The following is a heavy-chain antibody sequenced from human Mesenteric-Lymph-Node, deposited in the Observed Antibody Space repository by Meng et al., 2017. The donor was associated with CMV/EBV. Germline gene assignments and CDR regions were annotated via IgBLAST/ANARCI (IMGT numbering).Heavy chain of an antibody. D-gene: IGHD3-3*01. J-gene: IGHJ3*02. CDR1: EFTFSNYW. CDR2: IKKDGSDK. V-gene: IGHV3-7*01. CDR3: ARRGGDFWSGYYDAFDI. Sequence: GESLKISCEASEFTFSNYWMYWVRQAPGKGLEWVADIKKDGSDKYYVDSVKGRFTISRDNAKNSLYLQMNSLRVEDTAVYYCARRGGDFWSGYYDAFDIWGQGTMVTVSS.